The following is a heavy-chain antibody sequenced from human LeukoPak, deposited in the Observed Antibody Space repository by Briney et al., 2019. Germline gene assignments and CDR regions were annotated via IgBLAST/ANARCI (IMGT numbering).Heavy chain of an antibody. D-gene: IGHD5-24*01. CDR2: IKSKTDGGTT. Sequence: GGSLRLSCAASGFSFSNAWMSWVRQAPGKGLEWVGRIKSKTDGGTTDYAAPVKGRFTVSRDDSKNTLYLQMNSLKTEDTAVYYCATEPYRDGYNYWGRGTLVTVSS. J-gene: IGHJ4*02. CDR3: ATEPYRDGYNY. V-gene: IGHV3-15*01. CDR1: GFSFSNAW.